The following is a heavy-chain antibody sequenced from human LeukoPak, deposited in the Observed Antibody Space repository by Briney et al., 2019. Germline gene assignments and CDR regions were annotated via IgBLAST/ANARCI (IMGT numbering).Heavy chain of an antibody. V-gene: IGHV4-4*07. J-gene: IGHJ4*02. CDR3: TRDRYREGPPYYFES. CDR1: GGPMSRHY. D-gene: IGHD5-18*01. Sequence: SETLSLTCTVSGGPMSRHYWSWIRQPAGKGLEWIGRIYSSGSTFYNNSLKSRVTMSVDTSKNQFSLKLVSVTAADTAVYYCTRDRYREGPPYYFESWGQGTLVIVSS. CDR2: IYSSGST.